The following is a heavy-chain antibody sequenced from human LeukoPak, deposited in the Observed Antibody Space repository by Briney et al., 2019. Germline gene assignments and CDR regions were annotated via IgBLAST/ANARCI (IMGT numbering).Heavy chain of an antibody. V-gene: IGHV3-74*01. CDR1: GFTFSSYW. J-gene: IGHJ6*03. Sequence: GGSLRLSCAASGFTFSSYWMHWVRQAPGKGLVWVSRINSDGSSTSYADSVKGRFTISRDNAKNTLYPQMNSLRAEDTAVYYCARPHYYYYYYMDVWGKGTTVTVSS. CDR2: INSDGSST. CDR3: ARPHYYYYYYMDV.